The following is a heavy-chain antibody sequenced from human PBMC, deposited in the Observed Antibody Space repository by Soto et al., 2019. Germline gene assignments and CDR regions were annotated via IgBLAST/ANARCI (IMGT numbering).Heavy chain of an antibody. Sequence: EVQLLDSGGGLVQPGGSLRLSCVAYGFTSSSCAMRWVRQAPGMGLEWVSGISASGGSTYYADSVKGRFPMSRDNSKITLYLQLNSLRAEDTGVYYCAPPGLGTGRDFFHAWGEGTLVTVSS. CDR2: ISASGGST. D-gene: IGHD2-8*02. CDR1: GFTSSSCA. CDR3: APPGLGTGRDFFHA. J-gene: IGHJ5*02. V-gene: IGHV3-23*01.